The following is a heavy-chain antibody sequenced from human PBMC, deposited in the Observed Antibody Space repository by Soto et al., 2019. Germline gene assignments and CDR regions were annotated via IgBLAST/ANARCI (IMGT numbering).Heavy chain of an antibody. CDR1: GDSVSSYY. CDR3: ARRFRDCNCGTCYWVSAFDI. J-gene: IGHJ3*02. D-gene: IGHD2-15*01. CDR2: IYSGGNT. V-gene: IGHV4-59*08. Sequence: QVQLQESGPGLVKPSETLSLTCTVSGDSVSSYYWSWIRQPPGKGLEWIGYIYSGGNTNYNSSLKSRVIISFDTSKKQLSLRLISVTAADTAVYYCARRFRDCNCGTCYWVSAFDIWGQGTMVTVSS.